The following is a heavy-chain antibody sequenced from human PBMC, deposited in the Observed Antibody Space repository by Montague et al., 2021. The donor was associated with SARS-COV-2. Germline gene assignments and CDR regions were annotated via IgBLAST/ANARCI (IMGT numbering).Heavy chain of an antibody. CDR2: FYHSGSI. J-gene: IGHJ3*02. CDR3: ARGWGGTYSADAFDI. CDR1: GGSIRSGGYS. D-gene: IGHD1-26*01. Sequence: TLSLTCSVSGGSIRSGGYSWSWIRQPPGKGLEWIGYFYHSGSIYYNPSLKSRVTISVDTSKNHSSLKLTSVTAADTAVYYCARGWGGTYSADAFDIWGQGTMVTVSS. V-gene: IGHV4-30-2*01.